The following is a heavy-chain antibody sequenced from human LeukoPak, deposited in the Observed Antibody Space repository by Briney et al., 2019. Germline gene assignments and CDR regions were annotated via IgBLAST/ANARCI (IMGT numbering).Heavy chain of an antibody. J-gene: IGHJ6*04. D-gene: IGHD6-19*01. CDR3: ARGLSIAVAGKRDGLDV. CDR1: GGSFSGYY. Sequence: SETLSLTCAVYGGSFSGYYWSWIRQPPVKGLEWIGEINHSGSTNYNPSLKSRVTISVDTSKNQFSLKLSSVTAADTAVYYCARGLSIAVAGKRDGLDVWGKGTTATVSS. V-gene: IGHV4-34*01. CDR2: INHSGST.